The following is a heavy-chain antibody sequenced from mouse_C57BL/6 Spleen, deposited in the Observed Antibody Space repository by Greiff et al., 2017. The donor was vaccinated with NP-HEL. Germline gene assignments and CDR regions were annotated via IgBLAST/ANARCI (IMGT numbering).Heavy chain of an antibody. D-gene: IGHD2-3*01. Sequence: VQLQQSGAELVKPGASVKLSCKASGYTFTSYWMQWVKQRPGQGLEWIGEIDPSDSYTNYNQKFKGKATLTVDTSSSTAYMQLSSLTSEDSAVYYCARRGIYDGYPGAMDYWGQGTSVTVSS. CDR3: ARRGIYDGYPGAMDY. V-gene: IGHV1-50*01. CDR2: IDPSDSYT. CDR1: GYTFTSYW. J-gene: IGHJ4*01.